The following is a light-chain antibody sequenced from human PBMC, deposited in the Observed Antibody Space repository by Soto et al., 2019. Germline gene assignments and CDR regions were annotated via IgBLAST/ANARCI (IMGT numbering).Light chain of an antibody. V-gene: IGLV1-44*01. Sequence: QSVLTQPPSASGTPGQRVTISCSGSSSNIGSNNVNWYQQLPGTAPKLLIYYNNQRPSGVPDRFSGSKSGTSASLAISGLKSEDEADYYCAAWDVTLNGPVFGGGTQLTVL. CDR1: SSNIGSNN. CDR3: AAWDVTLNGPV. CDR2: YNN. J-gene: IGLJ7*01.